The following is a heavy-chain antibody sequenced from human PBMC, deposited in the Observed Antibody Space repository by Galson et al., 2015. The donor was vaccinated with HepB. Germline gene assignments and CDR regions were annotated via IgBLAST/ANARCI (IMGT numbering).Heavy chain of an antibody. J-gene: IGHJ3*02. CDR3: AKVLFSSSFPRDNHAFDI. CDR2: ISGSGGST. Sequence: SLRLSCAASGFTFSSYAMSWVRQAPGKGLEWVSAISGSGGSTYYADSVKGRFTISRDNSKNTLYLQMNSLRAEDTAVYYCAKVLFSSSFPRDNHAFDIRGQGTMVTVSS. V-gene: IGHV3-23*01. CDR1: GFTFSSYA. D-gene: IGHD6-6*01.